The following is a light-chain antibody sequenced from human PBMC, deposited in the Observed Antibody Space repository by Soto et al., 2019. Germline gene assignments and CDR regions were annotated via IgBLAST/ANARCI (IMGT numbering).Light chain of an antibody. CDR1: SSDVGAFNF. CDR3: SSYTGSSTPFV. CDR2: EVT. V-gene: IGLV2-14*01. J-gene: IGLJ1*01. Sequence: QSALTQPASVSGSPGQSITISCTGTSSDVGAFNFVSWYQQFPGKAPKLIIYEVTNRPSGVSNRFSGSKSGNTASLTISGLQAEDESDYYCSSYTGSSTPFVFGTGTKVTVL.